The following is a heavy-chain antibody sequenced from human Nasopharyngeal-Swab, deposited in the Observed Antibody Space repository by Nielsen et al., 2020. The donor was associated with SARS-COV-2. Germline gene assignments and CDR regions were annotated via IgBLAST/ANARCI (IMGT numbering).Heavy chain of an antibody. D-gene: IGHD1-14*01. CDR1: GDSVSSNSAA. CDR3: ARIAQAAEPH. CDR2: TYYRSKWYF. Sequence: SETLSLTCAISGDSVSSNSAAWSWIRQSPSRGLEWLGRTYYRSKWYFNYGTSAKGRITINPDTSNNQFSLQLSSVTPEDTAVYYCARIAQAAEPHWGQGTLVTVSS. V-gene: IGHV6-1*01. J-gene: IGHJ4*02.